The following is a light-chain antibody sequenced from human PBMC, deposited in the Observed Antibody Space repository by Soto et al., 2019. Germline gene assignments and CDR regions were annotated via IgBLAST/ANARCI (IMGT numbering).Light chain of an antibody. CDR2: GAS. CDR1: QPVSDK. J-gene: IGKJ1*01. Sequence: EVVMTQSPANLSLSPGAGATLSCWASQPVSDKLAWYQQKPGQAPRLLFFGASIRATGIPDRFSGSGSGTDFTLTINRLEPEDFAVYYCQQYGSSPGTFGQGTKVDIK. V-gene: IGKV3-20*01. CDR3: QQYGSSPGT.